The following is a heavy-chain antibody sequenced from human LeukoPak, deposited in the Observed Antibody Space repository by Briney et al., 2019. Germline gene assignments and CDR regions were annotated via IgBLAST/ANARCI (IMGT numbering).Heavy chain of an antibody. J-gene: IGHJ3*02. Sequence: GASVKVSCKASGYTFTGYYMHWVRQAPGQGLEWMGWINPNSGGTNYAQKFQGRVTMTRDTSISTAYMELSRLRSDDTAVYYCARRGNHKAGGAFDIWGQGTMVTVSS. CDR2: INPNSGGT. CDR1: GYTFTGYY. V-gene: IGHV1-2*02. D-gene: IGHD1-14*01. CDR3: ARRGNHKAGGAFDI.